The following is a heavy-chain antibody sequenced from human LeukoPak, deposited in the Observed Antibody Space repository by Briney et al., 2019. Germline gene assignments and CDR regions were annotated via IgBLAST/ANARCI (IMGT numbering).Heavy chain of an antibody. CDR3: ASQTRGYSYGWYYFDY. CDR2: IWYDGNNK. J-gene: IGHJ4*02. D-gene: IGHD5-18*01. V-gene: IGHV3-33*01. Sequence: PGRSLRLSCAASGFTFNTYGMHWVRQAPGKGLEWVALIWYDGNNKYYADSVKGRFTISRDNSKNTLYLQMNSLRAEDTAVYYCASQTRGYSYGWYYFDYWGQGTLVTVSS. CDR1: GFTFNTYG.